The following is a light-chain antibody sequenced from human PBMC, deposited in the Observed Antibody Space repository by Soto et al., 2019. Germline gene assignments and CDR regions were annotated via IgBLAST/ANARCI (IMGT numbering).Light chain of an antibody. CDR3: QQYYDFPWT. V-gene: IGKV4-1*01. CDR2: WAS. Sequence: DIVMTQSPDSLAVSLGERATINCKSSQSVLHSSNNKNYLSWYQQKPGQPPKLLIYWASTRESGVPDRFSGGGSGTDFTLTISSLQAEDVAVYYCQQYYDFPWTFGQGTKVEVK. CDR1: QSVLHSSNNKNY. J-gene: IGKJ1*01.